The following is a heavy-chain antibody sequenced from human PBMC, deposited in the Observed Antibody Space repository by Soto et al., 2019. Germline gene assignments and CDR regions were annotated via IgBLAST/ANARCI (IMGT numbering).Heavy chain of an antibody. V-gene: IGHV4-4*02. CDR2: IYHSGST. J-gene: IGHJ4*02. CDR1: GGSISSSNW. Sequence: QVQLQESGPGLVKPSGTLSLTCAVSGGSISSSNWWSWVRQPPGKGLEWIGEIYHSGSTKYNPSLKNRVTISVDKSKNQFSLKLSSVTAADTAVYYCAREGQSSIAARDAFDYWGQGTLVTVSS. D-gene: IGHD6-6*01. CDR3: AREGQSSIAARDAFDY.